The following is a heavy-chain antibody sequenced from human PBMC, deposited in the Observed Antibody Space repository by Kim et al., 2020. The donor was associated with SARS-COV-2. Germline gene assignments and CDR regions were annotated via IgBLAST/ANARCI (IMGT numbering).Heavy chain of an antibody. CDR3: ARDPGGNCTGGSCYSGWFDP. CDR2: MNPDSGDT. CDR1: GYIFTTFE. D-gene: IGHD2-15*01. Sequence: ASVKVSCKASGYIFTTFEVNWVRRATGQGLEWMGWMNPDSGDTGYAQKFQGRVTMTRNTSTGTAYLELSSLRSEDTAVYYCARDPGGNCTGGSCYSGWFDPWGQGTLVTVSS. V-gene: IGHV1-8*01. J-gene: IGHJ5*02.